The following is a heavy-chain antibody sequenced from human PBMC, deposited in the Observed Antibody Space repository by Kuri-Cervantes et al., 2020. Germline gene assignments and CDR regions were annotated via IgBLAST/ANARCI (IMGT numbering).Heavy chain of an antibody. Sequence: SVKVSCKASGYTFTYRYLHWVRQAPGQALEWMGWITPFNGNTNYAQKFQDRVTITRDTSASTAYMEPSSLRSEDTAVYYCASEQLDQTLDYYYMDVWGKGTTVTVSS. CDR2: ITPFNGNT. J-gene: IGHJ6*03. CDR3: ASEQLDQTLDYYYMDV. D-gene: IGHD6-6*01. CDR1: GYTFTYRY. V-gene: IGHV1-45*02.